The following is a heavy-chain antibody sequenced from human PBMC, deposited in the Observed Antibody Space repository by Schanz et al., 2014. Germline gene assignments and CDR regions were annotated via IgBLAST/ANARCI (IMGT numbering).Heavy chain of an antibody. CDR2: IKQDESER. J-gene: IGHJ4*02. D-gene: IGHD3-3*01. CDR3: ARDKGGYYPFDY. V-gene: IGHV3-7*01. CDR1: GFTFSSYA. Sequence: VQLVESGGGVVQPGRSLRLSCAASGFTFSSYAMSWVRQAPGKGLEWVANIKQDESERSYVDSVKGRFTISRDNAKNSLYLQMNSLRAEDTAVYYCARDKGGYYPFDYWGQGTLVTVSS.